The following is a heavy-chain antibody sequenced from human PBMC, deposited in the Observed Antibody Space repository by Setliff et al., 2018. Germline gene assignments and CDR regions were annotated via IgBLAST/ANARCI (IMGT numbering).Heavy chain of an antibody. D-gene: IGHD3-9*01. V-gene: IGHV3-21*01. CDR3: ARISGNDDILTGYSVGYYFDY. Sequence: LSCAASGFTFSSYSMNWVRQAPGKGLEWVSSISSSSSYIYYADSVKGRFTISRDNAKNSLYLQMNSLRAEDTAVYYCARISGNDDILTGYSVGYYFDYWGQGTLVTSPQ. CDR2: ISSSSSYI. J-gene: IGHJ4*02. CDR1: GFTFSSYS.